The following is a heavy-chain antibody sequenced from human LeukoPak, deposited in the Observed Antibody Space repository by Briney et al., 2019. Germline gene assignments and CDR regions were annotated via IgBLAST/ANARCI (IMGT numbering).Heavy chain of an antibody. CDR3: AKDIAGSGDDGMDV. CDR2: ISWNSGSI. Sequence: QAGGSLRLSCAASGFTFDDYAMHWVRQAPGKGLEWVSGISWNSGSIGYADSVKGRFTISRDNAKNSLYLQMNSLRAEDTALYYCAKDIAGSGDDGMDVWGQGTTVTVSS. J-gene: IGHJ6*02. CDR1: GFTFDDYA. V-gene: IGHV3-9*01. D-gene: IGHD3-10*01.